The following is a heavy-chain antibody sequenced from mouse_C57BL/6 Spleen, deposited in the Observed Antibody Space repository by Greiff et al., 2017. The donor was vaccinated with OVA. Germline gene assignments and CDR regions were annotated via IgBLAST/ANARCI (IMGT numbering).Heavy chain of an antibody. Sequence: VQLQQPGTELVKPGASVKLSCKASGYTFTSYWMHWVKQRPGQGLEWIGNINPSNGGTNYNEKFKSKATLTVDKSSSTAYMQLSSLTSEDSAVYYCARARGSYDYAMDYWGQGTSVTVSS. D-gene: IGHD1-1*02. J-gene: IGHJ4*01. CDR1: GYTFTSYW. CDR2: INPSNGGT. CDR3: ARARGSYDYAMDY. V-gene: IGHV1-53*01.